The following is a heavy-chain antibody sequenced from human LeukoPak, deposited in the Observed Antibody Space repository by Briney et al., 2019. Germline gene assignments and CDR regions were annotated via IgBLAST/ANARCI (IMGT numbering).Heavy chain of an antibody. CDR1: GGTFSSYA. J-gene: IGHJ4*02. D-gene: IGHD6-13*01. V-gene: IGHV1-69*04. CDR2: IIPILGIA. CDR3: ARGSGSAGYSSS. Sequence: SVKVSCKASGGTFSSYAISWVRQAPGQGLEWMGGIIPILGIANYAQKFQGRVTMTRNTSISTAYMELSSLRSEDTAVYYCARGSGSAGYSSSWGQGTLVTVSS.